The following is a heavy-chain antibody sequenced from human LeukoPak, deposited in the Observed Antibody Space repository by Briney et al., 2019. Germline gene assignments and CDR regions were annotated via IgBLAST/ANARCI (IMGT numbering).Heavy chain of an antibody. D-gene: IGHD2-2*02. J-gene: IGHJ5*02. Sequence: GGSLRLSCAASRFTFSSYAMSWVRQAPGKGLEWVSAISVSGAGTYYADSVKGRFIISRDNSKNTLYLQMNSLRGEDTAIYYCAKETSYTPWFDPWGQGTLVTVSS. CDR2: ISVSGAGT. CDR3: AKETSYTPWFDP. V-gene: IGHV3-23*01. CDR1: RFTFSSYA.